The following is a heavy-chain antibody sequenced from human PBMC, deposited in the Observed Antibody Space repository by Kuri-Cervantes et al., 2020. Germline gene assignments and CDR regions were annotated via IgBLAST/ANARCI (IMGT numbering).Heavy chain of an antibody. CDR3: ARDRAGGSGSWGFDY. Sequence: GESLKISCAASGFTFSSYSMNWARQAPGKGLEWVSSISSSSSYIYYADSVKGRFTISRDNAKNSLYLQMNSLRAEDTAVYYCARDRAGGSGSWGFDYWGQGTLVTVSS. CDR2: ISSSSSYI. CDR1: GFTFSSYS. D-gene: IGHD3-10*01. V-gene: IGHV3-21*04. J-gene: IGHJ4*02.